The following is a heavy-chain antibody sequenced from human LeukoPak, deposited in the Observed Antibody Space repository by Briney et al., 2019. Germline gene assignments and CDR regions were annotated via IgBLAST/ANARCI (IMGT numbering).Heavy chain of an antibody. J-gene: IGHJ6*02. CDR1: GLTFSSYA. D-gene: IGHD6-19*01. Sequence: GGSLRLSCAASGLTFSSYAMSWVRQAPGKGLEWVSSISGSGGSTYYADSVKGRFTISRDNSQNTLYLQMNSLRAEDTAVYYCSKDRSGGGDYYFGMDVWGPGTTVTVSS. V-gene: IGHV3-23*01. CDR2: ISGSGGST. CDR3: SKDRSGGGDYYFGMDV.